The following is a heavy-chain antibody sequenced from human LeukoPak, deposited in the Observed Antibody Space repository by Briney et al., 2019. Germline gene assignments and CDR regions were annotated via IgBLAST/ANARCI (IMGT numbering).Heavy chain of an antibody. D-gene: IGHD1-1*01. V-gene: IGHV3-23*01. J-gene: IGHJ4*02. CDR3: AKATGNLGN. CDR1: GFTFSTYA. Sequence: GGSLRLSCEASGFTFSTYAMSWVRQAPGKGLEWVSTISNSDYNTYYTDSVKGRFTISRDNSKNTLFLQMTSLTADDTAIYYCAKATGNLGNWGQGTLVTVSS. CDR2: ISNSDYNT.